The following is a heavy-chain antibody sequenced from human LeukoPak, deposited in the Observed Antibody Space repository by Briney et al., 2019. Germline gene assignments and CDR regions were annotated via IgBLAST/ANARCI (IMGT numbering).Heavy chain of an antibody. CDR3: ARQPYGSYSPFDY. CDR1: GGSISSTSYY. J-gene: IGHJ4*02. CDR2: IYYSGTT. Sequence: PSETLSLTCTVSGGSISSTSYYWGWIRQPPGKGLEWIGSIYYSGTTYYNPSLKSRVTISVDTSKNQFSLNLSSVTAADTAVYYCARQPYGSYSPFDYWGQGTLVTVSS. V-gene: IGHV4-39*01. D-gene: IGHD1-26*01.